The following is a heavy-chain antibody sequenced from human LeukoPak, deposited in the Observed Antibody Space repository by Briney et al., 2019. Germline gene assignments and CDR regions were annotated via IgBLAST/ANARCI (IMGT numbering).Heavy chain of an antibody. CDR1: GFTFSSHG. CDR3: ARSFGIVVVNDAFDI. CDR2: ISYDGSNK. D-gene: IGHD3-22*01. J-gene: IGHJ3*02. V-gene: IGHV3-30*03. Sequence: SGRSLRLSCAASGFTFSSHGMHWVRQAPGKGLEWVAVISYDGSNKYYADSVKGRFTISRDNSKNTLYLQMNSLRAEDTAVYYCARSFGIVVVNDAFDIWGQGTMVTVSS.